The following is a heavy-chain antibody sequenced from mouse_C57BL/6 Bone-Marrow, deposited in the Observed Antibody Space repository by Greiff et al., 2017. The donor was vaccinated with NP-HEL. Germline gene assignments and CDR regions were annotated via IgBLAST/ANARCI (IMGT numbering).Heavy chain of an antibody. J-gene: IGHJ4*01. CDR2: IWSGGST. CDR3: ARTGGRQYPYAMDY. V-gene: IGHV2-2*01. Sequence: VQGVESGPGLVQPSQSLSITCTVSGFSLTSYGVHWVRQSPGKGLEWLGVIWSGGSTDYNAAFISRLSISKDNSKSQVFFKMNSLQADDTAIYYCARTGGRQYPYAMDYWGQGTSVTVSS. D-gene: IGHD5-1*01. CDR1: GFSLTSYG.